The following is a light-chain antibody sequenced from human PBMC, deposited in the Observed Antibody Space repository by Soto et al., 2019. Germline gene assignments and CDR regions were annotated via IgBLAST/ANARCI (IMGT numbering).Light chain of an antibody. J-gene: IGKJ1*01. Sequence: DIVMTQTPLSLSVTPGQPASISCKSSQSLVFSDGKTYFYWYLQKPGQPPQLLIHGVSTRFSGVTDRFSSGGSGTDFTLTISRVEAEEVGGYSCMRTVQLLWTFGQGTKVEVK. CDR1: QSLVFSDGKTY. CDR2: GVS. V-gene: IGKV2D-29*01. CDR3: MRTVQLLWT.